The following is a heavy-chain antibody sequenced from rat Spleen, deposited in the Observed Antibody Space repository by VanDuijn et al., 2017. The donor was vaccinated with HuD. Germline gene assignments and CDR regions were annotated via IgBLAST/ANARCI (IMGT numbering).Heavy chain of an antibody. CDR2: INSAGTT. D-gene: IGHD1-2*01. J-gene: IGHJ2*01. Sequence: EVQLQESGPGLVKPSQSLSLTCSVTGPSITRSYRCNWIRTFPGNKLEWMGYINSAGTTNYNPSLKSRISITRDTSKNQFFLQVNSVTTEDTATYYCASLYSSYSLYYFDYWGQGVMVTVSS. CDR1: GPSITRSYR. CDR3: ASLYSSYSLYYFDY. V-gene: IGHV3-3*01.